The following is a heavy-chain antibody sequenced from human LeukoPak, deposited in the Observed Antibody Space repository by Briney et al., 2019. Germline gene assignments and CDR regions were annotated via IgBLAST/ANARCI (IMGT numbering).Heavy chain of an antibody. V-gene: IGHV3-23*01. CDR1: GFTFSSYA. CDR3: AVEYRRNWFDP. CDR2: ISGSGGST. Sequence: GGSLRLSCAASGFTFSSYAMSWGRQAPGKGVEWVSAISGSGGSTYYADSVKGRFTISRDNSKNTLYLQMNSLRAEDTAVYYCAVEYRRNWFDPWGQGTLVTVSS. J-gene: IGHJ5*02. D-gene: IGHD5-18*01.